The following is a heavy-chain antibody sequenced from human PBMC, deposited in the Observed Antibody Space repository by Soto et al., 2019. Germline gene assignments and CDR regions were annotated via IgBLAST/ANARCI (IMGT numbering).Heavy chain of an antibody. CDR1: GFTFSDHY. V-gene: IGHV3-72*01. CDR2: IRNKANSYTT. CDR3: VRVRLGAPTRYFDY. J-gene: IGHJ4*02. Sequence: EVQLVESGGGLVQPGGSLRLSCAASGFTFSDHYMDWIPQAPGKGLEGVGRIRNKANSYTTDYAASVRGRFTISRDDSKSSLFLQMNSLRSDDTAVYHCVRVRLGAPTRYFDYWGQGTLVTVSS.